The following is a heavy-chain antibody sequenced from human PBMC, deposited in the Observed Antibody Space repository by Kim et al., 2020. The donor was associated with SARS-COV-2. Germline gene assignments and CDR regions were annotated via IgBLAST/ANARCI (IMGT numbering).Heavy chain of an antibody. V-gene: IGHV3-64D*09. J-gene: IGHJ4*02. CDR3: VRRRGSSGFYYFDY. CDR2: IRNNGANT. D-gene: IGHD5-12*01. Sequence: GGSLRLSCSVSGFTFSTYAIHWLRQAPGKGLEYVSAIRNNGANTYYADSVKGRFTVSRDNSKNTLYLQMTSLRGEDTAVYYCVRRRGSSGFYYFDYWGQG. CDR1: GFTFSTYA.